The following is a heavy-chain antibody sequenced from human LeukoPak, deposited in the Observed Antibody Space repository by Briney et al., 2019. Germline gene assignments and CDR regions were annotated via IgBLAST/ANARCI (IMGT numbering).Heavy chain of an antibody. D-gene: IGHD1-26*01. CDR2: ISGSGGDT. J-gene: IGHJ4*02. Sequence: PGGSLRLSCAVSGFTFSNYAMSWVRQAPGKGLEWVSAISGSGGDTYYADSVKGRSTISRDNSKNALYLQMNSLRAEDTAVYYCVKDHGGSYYSLFDFWGQGPLVNVST. CDR1: GFTFSNYA. CDR3: VKDHGGSYYSLFDF. V-gene: IGHV3-23*01.